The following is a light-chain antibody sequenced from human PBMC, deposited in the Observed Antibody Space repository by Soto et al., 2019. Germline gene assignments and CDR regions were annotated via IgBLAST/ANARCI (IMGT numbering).Light chain of an antibody. Sequence: DVVMTQSPLSLPVTLGQPASISCRSSQSLAYSDGNTYLNWFQQRPGQSPRRLIYKVSNRDSGVQDRFSGIGSGTDFTLKISRVEAEDVGFYYCMQGTHWPPYTFGQGTKLEIK. V-gene: IGKV2-30*01. CDR2: KVS. J-gene: IGKJ2*01. CDR1: QSLAYSDGNTY. CDR3: MQGTHWPPYT.